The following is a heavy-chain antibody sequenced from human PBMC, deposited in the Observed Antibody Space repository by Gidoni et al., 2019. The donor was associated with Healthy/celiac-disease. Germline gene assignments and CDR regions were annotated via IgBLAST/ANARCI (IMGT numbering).Heavy chain of an antibody. J-gene: IGHJ4*02. V-gene: IGHV3-64D*06. Sequence: EVQLVESGGGLVQPGGSLRLSCSASGFPFSRYAMHWVRQAPGKGLEYVSAISSNGGSTYYADSVKGRFTISRDNSKNTLYLQMSSLRAEDTAVYYCVKLPGIAVAGTGDYWGQGTLVTVSS. CDR2: ISSNGGST. CDR1: GFPFSRYA. D-gene: IGHD6-19*01. CDR3: VKLPGIAVAGTGDY.